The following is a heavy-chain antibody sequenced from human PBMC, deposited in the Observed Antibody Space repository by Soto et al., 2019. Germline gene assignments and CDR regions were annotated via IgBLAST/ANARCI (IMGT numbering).Heavy chain of an antibody. J-gene: IGHJ4*02. Sequence: QVQLQESGPGLVKPSQTLSLTCTVSGGSISSGGYYWSWIRQHPGKGLEWIGSIYYSGSTYYNPSPXSXITISVETSKNQFSLKMSSVTAADTAVYYCARGVLHWGQGTLVTVSS. CDR1: GGSISSGGYY. D-gene: IGHD3-16*01. CDR2: IYYSGST. V-gene: IGHV4-31*03. CDR3: ARGVLH.